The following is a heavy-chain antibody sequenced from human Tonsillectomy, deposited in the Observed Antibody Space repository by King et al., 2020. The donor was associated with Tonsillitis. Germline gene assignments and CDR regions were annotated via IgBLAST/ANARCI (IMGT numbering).Heavy chain of an antibody. CDR2: IYYSGST. CDR3: ARSRWGYSSDY. V-gene: IGHV4-59*01. J-gene: IGHJ4*02. D-gene: IGHD5-12*01. CDR1: GGSISSYY. Sequence: VQLQESGPGLVRPSETLSLTCTVSGGSISSYYWSWIRQPPGKGLEWIGYIYYSGSTSYNPSLKSRVTISVDTSTNQFSLKLSSVTAADTAVYYCARSRWGYSSDYWGQGTLVTVSS.